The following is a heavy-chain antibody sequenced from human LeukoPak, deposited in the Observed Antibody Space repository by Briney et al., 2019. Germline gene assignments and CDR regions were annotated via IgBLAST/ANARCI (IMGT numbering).Heavy chain of an antibody. V-gene: IGHV4-59*01. D-gene: IGHD2-15*01. CDR2: IYYSGST. J-gene: IGHJ3*02. CDR1: GGSISSYY. Sequence: PPETLSLTCTVSGGSISSYYWSWIRQPPGKGLEWIGYIYYSGSTDYNPSLKSRVTISVDTSKNQFSLKLSSVTAADTAVYYCARALIGGSGLSSDAFDIWGQGTMVTVSS. CDR3: ARALIGGSGLSSDAFDI.